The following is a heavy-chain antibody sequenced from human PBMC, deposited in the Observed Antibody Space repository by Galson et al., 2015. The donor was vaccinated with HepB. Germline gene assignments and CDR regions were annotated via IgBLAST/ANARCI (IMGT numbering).Heavy chain of an antibody. CDR3: AGTHGY. V-gene: IGHV1-3*01. CDR1: GYTFTAYS. CDR2: IDVDDGDT. Sequence: SVKVSCKASGYTFTAYSIHWVRQAPGQRLEWMGWIDVDDGDTKYSQDFQGRVTITRDTSATTAATTGYMELNNLRSEDTAVYYCAGTHGYWGQGALVTVSS. J-gene: IGHJ4*02.